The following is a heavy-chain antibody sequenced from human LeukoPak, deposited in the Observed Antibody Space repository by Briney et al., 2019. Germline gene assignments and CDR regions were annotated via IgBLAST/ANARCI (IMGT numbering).Heavy chain of an antibody. CDR2: INTQGTYT. V-gene: IGHV3-74*01. CDR3: ATGGGGRDYYDSSGYYLLISRYYFDY. Sequence: GGSLRLSCAVSGITFSSYWMHWVRQDPGRGLLWVSRINTQGTYTNYADSVKGRFTISRDNSKNTLYLQMNSLRAEDTAVYYCATGGGGRDYYDSSGYYLLISRYYFDYWGQGTLVTVSS. CDR1: GITFSSYW. D-gene: IGHD3-22*01. J-gene: IGHJ4*02.